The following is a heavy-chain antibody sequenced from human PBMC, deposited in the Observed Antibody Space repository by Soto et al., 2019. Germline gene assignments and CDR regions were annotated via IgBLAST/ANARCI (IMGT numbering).Heavy chain of an antibody. CDR3: ARDKVTSSYDILTGYCFDY. Sequence: GGSLRLSCAASGFTISNAWMSWVRQAPGKGLEWVGRTKSKADGGTTDYAAPVKGHVTISADKSISTAYLQWSSLKASDTAMYYCARDKVTSSYDILTGYCFDYWGQGTLVTVSS. J-gene: IGHJ4*02. CDR2: TKSKADGGTT. V-gene: IGHV3-15*01. CDR1: GFTISNAW. D-gene: IGHD3-9*01.